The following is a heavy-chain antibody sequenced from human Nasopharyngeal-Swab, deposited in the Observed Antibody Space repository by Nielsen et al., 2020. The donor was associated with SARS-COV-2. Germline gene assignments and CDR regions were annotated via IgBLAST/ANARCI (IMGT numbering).Heavy chain of an antibody. V-gene: IGHV1-3*01. CDR1: GYTFTSYA. D-gene: IGHD3-9*01. J-gene: IGHJ5*02. CDR3: ARDRNVLRYFDWLGWFDP. Sequence: ASVKVSCKASGYTFTSYAMHWVRQAPGQRLEWMGWINAGNGNTKYSQKFQGRVTITRDTSASTAYIELSSLRSEDTAVYYCARDRNVLRYFDWLGWFDPWGQGTLVTVSS. CDR2: INAGNGNT.